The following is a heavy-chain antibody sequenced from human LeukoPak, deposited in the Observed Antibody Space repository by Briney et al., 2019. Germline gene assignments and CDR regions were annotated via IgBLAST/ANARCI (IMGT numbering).Heavy chain of an antibody. CDR2: IYPGDSDT. CDR3: ARQGAYYYDSSGYYYWFDP. CDR1: GYSFTSYW. Sequence: GESLKISCKGSGYSFTSYWIGWVRQMPGKGLEWMGIIYPGDSDTRYSPSFQGQVTISADKSISTAYLQWSSLKASDTAMYYCARQGAYYYDSSGYYYWFDPWGQGTLVTASS. J-gene: IGHJ5*02. D-gene: IGHD3-22*01. V-gene: IGHV5-51*01.